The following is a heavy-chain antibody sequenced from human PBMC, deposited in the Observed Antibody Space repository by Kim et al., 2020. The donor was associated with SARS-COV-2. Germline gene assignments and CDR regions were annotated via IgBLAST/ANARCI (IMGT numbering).Heavy chain of an antibody. Sequence: GESLKISCKGSGYSFTSYWIGWVRQMPGKGLEWMGIIYPGDSDTRYSPSFQGQVTISADKSISTAYLQWSSLKASDTAMYYCARIQSRYDILTGLNYYYGMDVWGQGTTVTVSS. CDR3: ARIQSRYDILTGLNYYYGMDV. D-gene: IGHD3-9*01. J-gene: IGHJ6*02. CDR2: IYPGDSDT. CDR1: GYSFTSYW. V-gene: IGHV5-51*01.